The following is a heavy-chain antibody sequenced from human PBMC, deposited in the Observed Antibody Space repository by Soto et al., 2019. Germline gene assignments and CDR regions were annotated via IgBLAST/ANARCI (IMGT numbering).Heavy chain of an antibody. V-gene: IGHV4-38-2*01. CDR3: ARGAPIAAFGY. D-gene: IGHD2-15*01. CDR2: IYYSGST. CDR1: GYSISSGYY. J-gene: IGHJ4*02. Sequence: SETLSLTCAVSGYSISSGYYWGWIRQPPGKGLEWIGYIYYSGSTNYNPSLKSRVTISVDTSKNQFSLKLSSVTAADTAVYYCARGAPIAAFGYWGQGTLVTVSS.